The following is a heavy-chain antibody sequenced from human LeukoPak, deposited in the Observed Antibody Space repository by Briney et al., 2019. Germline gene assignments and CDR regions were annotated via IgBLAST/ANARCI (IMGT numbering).Heavy chain of an antibody. D-gene: IGHD2-15*01. J-gene: IGHJ4*02. CDR3: ARGAARCSGGHCYPD. V-gene: IGHV3-74*01. CDR2: INSDGNST. Sequence: PGGSLRLSCAASGFIISNFWMHWVRQAPGKGRVWVSRINSDGNSTTYADSVKGRFTISRDNAKNTLYLQANSLRAEDTAVYYCARGAARCSGGHCYPDWGRGTLVTVSS. CDR1: GFIISNFW.